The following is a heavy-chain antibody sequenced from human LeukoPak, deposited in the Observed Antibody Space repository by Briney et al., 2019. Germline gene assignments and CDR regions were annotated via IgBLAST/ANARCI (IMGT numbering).Heavy chain of an antibody. J-gene: IGHJ6*02. D-gene: IGHD3-3*01. Sequence: ASVNVSCKTSGYTFTNNDINWVRQAPGQGLEWMGWMNPNSGNTGYVQKFQGRVTMTRNTSISTAYMELSSLRSEDTAVYYCARTPHLYYDFWSGYYTRGYGMDVWGQGTTVTVSS. CDR1: GYTFTNND. CDR2: MNPNSGNT. V-gene: IGHV1-8*01. CDR3: ARTPHLYYDFWSGYYTRGYGMDV.